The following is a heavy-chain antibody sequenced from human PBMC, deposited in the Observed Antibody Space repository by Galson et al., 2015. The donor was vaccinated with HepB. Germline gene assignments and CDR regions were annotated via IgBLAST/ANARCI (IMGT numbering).Heavy chain of an antibody. CDR2: ISSSSSYI. Sequence: SLRLSCAASGFTFSSYSMNWVRQAPGKGLEWVSSISSSSSYIYYADSVKGRFTISRDNAKNSLYLQMNSLRAEDTAVYYCARDQGLLVITNYFDYWGQGTLVTVSS. V-gene: IGHV3-21*01. CDR3: ARDQGLLVITNYFDY. CDR1: GFTFSSYS. D-gene: IGHD3-22*01. J-gene: IGHJ4*02.